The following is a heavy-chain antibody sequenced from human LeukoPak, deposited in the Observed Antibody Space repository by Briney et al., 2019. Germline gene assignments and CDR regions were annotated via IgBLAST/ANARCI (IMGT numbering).Heavy chain of an antibody. CDR3: AREPGITMVRRRNWFDP. Sequence: PSETLSLTCTVSGGSISSYYWSWIRQPAGKGLEWIGRIYTSGSTNYNPSLKSRVTMSVDTSKNQFSLKLSSVTAADTAVYYCAREPGITMVRRRNWFDPWGQGTLVTVSS. V-gene: IGHV4-4*07. CDR1: GGSISSYY. CDR2: IYTSGST. J-gene: IGHJ5*02. D-gene: IGHD3-10*01.